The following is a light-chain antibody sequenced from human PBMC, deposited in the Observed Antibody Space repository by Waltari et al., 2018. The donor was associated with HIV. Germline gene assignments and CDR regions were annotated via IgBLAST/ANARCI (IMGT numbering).Light chain of an antibody. Sequence: QSDLTQPASVSGSPGQTITISCTGTRSDVGGYNYVSWYQQHPSKAPKRMIYEVSNRPSGVSTRFAGSNSGNTASMTISGLQSEDEAEYYCSSYTSSSTPVVFGAGTKLTVL. J-gene: IGLJ2*01. CDR3: SSYTSSSTPVV. CDR2: EVS. CDR1: RSDVGGYNY. V-gene: IGLV2-14*01.